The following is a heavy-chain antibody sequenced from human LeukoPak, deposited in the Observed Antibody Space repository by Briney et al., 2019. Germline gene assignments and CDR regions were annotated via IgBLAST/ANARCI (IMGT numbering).Heavy chain of an antibody. CDR2: INHSGST. J-gene: IGHJ4*02. V-gene: IGHV4-34*01. D-gene: IGHD2-2*01. Sequence: PSETLSLTCAVYGGPFSGYYWSWIRQPPGKGLEWIGEINHSGSTNYNPSLKSRVTISVDTSKNQFSLKLSSVTAADTAVYYCARQLLGYCSSTSCYLGSGFDYWGQGTLVTVSS. CDR3: ARQLLGYCSSTSCYLGSGFDY. CDR1: GGPFSGYY.